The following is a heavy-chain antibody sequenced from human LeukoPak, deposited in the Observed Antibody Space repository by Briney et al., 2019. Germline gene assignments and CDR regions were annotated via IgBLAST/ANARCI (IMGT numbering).Heavy chain of an antibody. V-gene: IGHV3-30*02. J-gene: IGHJ4*02. CDR1: GFIFSSFG. CDR3: AKRAGSAGSAGV. D-gene: IGHD3-10*01. Sequence: PGGSLSLSCAASGFIFSSFGMHWVRQAPDKGLDWVAYIRNDASKTYYAESVKGRFTISRDNSKNMVFLQMNSLRSEDTALYYCAKRAGSAGSAGVWGQGTLVTVSS. CDR2: IRNDASKT.